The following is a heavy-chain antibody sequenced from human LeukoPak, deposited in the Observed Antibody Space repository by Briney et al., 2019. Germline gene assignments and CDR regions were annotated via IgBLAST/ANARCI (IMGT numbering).Heavy chain of an antibody. V-gene: IGHV3-21*01. CDR1: GFTFSSYS. CDR2: ISSSSSYI. J-gene: IGHJ4*02. CDR3: AREGGAYYDSSGYYFFDY. D-gene: IGHD3-22*01. Sequence: GSLRLSCAASGFTFSSYSMNWVRQAPGKGLEWVSSISSSSSYIYYADSVKGRLTISRDNAKNSLYLQMNSLRAEDTAVYYCAREGGAYYDSSGYYFFDYWGQGTLVTVSS.